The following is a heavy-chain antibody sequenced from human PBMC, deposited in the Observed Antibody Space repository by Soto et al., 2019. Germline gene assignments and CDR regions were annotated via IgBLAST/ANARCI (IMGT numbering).Heavy chain of an antibody. CDR1: GGSFSGYY. V-gene: IGHV4-34*01. J-gene: IGHJ6*02. CDR3: ANAVAGTTLYGMDV. D-gene: IGHD6-19*01. Sequence: SETLSLTCAVYGGSFSGYYWSWIRQPPGKGLEWIGEINHSGSTNYNPSLKSRVTISVDTSKNQFSLKLSSVTAADTAVYYCANAVAGTTLYGMDVWGQGTTVTVSS. CDR2: INHSGST.